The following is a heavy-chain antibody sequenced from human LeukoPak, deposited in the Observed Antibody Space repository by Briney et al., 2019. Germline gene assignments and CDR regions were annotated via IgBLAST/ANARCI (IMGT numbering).Heavy chain of an antibody. CDR1: GFTVSSNY. CDR3: ARVMYMNSGSVDY. J-gene: IGHJ4*02. CDR2: IYSGGST. D-gene: IGHD3-10*01. Sequence: GGSLRLPCAASGFTVSSNYMSWVRQAPGKGLEWVSIIYSGGSTYYADSVKGRFTISRHNSKNTLYLQMNSLRVEDTAVYYCARVMYMNSGSVDYWGQGTLVTVSS. V-gene: IGHV3-53*04.